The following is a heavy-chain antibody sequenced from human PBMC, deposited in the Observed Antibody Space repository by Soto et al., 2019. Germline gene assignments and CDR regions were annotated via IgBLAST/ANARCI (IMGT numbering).Heavy chain of an antibody. V-gene: IGHV3-23*01. J-gene: IGHJ6*02. D-gene: IGHD3-9*01. CDR1: GFTFSSYA. CDR2: ISGSGGST. Sequence: GSLRLSCAASGFTFSSYAMSWVRQAPGKGLEWVSAISGSGGSTYYADSVKGRFTISRDNSKNTLYLQMNSLRAEDTAVYYCAKDVHDDILTGYWDYYYYYGMDVWGQGTTVTSP. CDR3: AKDVHDDILTGYWDYYYYYGMDV.